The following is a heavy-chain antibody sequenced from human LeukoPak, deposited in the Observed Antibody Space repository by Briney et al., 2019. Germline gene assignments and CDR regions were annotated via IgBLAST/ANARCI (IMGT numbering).Heavy chain of an antibody. CDR1: GFTFSSYS. CDR3: ARVGIVNSFDY. CDR2: ISSSSSTI. J-gene: IGHJ4*02. Sequence: GGSLRLSCAASGFTFSSYSMNWVRPAPGKGLEWVSYISSSSSTIYYADSVKGRFTISRDNAKNSLYLQMNSLRAEDTAVYYCARVGIVNSFDYWGQGTLVTVSS. V-gene: IGHV3-48*01. D-gene: IGHD3-22*01.